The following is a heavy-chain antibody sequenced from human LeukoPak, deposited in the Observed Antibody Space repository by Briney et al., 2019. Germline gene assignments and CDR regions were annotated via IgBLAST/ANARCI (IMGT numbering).Heavy chain of an antibody. D-gene: IGHD3-22*01. Sequence: GGSLRLSCAASGFTFSSYAMSWVRQAPGKGLEWVSGISGSGGSTYYADSVKGRFTISRDNSKNTLYLQMNSLRAEDTAVYYCAKRHYYDSTGYYYSWYFDLWGRGTLVTVSS. J-gene: IGHJ2*01. CDR2: ISGSGGST. CDR3: AKRHYYDSTGYYYSWYFDL. V-gene: IGHV3-23*01. CDR1: GFTFSSYA.